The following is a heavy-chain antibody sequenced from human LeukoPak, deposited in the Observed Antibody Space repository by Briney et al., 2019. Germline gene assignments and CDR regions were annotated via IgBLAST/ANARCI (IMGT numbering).Heavy chain of an antibody. V-gene: IGHV4-61*01. CDR2: IYYSGST. J-gene: IGHJ5*02. CDR3: ARYKGKANWFDP. D-gene: IGHD1-1*01. Sequence: SEALSLTCTVSGGSISSGSYYWSWIRQPPGKGLEWIGYIYYSGSTNYNPSLKSRVTISVDTSKNQFSLKLSSVTAADTAVYYCARYKGKANWFDPWGQGTLVTVSS. CDR1: GGSISSGSYY.